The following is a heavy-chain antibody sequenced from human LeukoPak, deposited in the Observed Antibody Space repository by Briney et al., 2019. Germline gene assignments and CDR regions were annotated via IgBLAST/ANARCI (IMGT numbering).Heavy chain of an antibody. J-gene: IGHJ4*02. V-gene: IGHV4-38-2*02. Sequence: SETLSLTCTVSGYSISSGYYWGWIRQPPGKGLEWIGYIYYSGSTNYNPSLKSRVTISVDTSKNQFSLKLSSVTAADTAVYYCARGRVWYYFDYWGQGTLVTVSS. CDR2: IYYSGST. CDR3: ARGRVWYYFDY. D-gene: IGHD3-10*01. CDR1: GYSISSGYY.